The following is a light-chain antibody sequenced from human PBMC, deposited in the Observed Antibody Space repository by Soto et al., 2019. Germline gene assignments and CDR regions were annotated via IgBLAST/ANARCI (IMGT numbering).Light chain of an antibody. Sequence: QSVLTQPPSASGAPGQRVTISCSGSSSNIGSNSVNWYQHLPGTAPILLIYSNNQQPSGVPDRFSGFKSGTSASLAISGLQSEDEADYYCAAWDDSLNGPLFGGGTKLTVL. V-gene: IGLV1-44*01. CDR3: AAWDDSLNGPL. J-gene: IGLJ2*01. CDR1: SSNIGSNS. CDR2: SNN.